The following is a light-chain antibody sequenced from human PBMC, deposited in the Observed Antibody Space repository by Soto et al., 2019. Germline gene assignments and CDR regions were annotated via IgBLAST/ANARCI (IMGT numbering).Light chain of an antibody. CDR1: QDIDKY. V-gene: IGKV1-39*01. Sequence: DIQVTQSPSSLSDSLGDIVTLTCRASQDIDKYLNWYQQKPGQAPKFLIQSATTLQSGVPSRFSGSGSGTEFTLIIAGLQPEDFATYHCQQSYTIPGTFGQGTKVDIK. CDR3: QQSYTIPGT. CDR2: SAT. J-gene: IGKJ1*01.